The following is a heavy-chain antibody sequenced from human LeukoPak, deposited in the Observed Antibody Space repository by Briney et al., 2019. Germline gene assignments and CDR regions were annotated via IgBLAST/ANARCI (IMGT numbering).Heavy chain of an antibody. V-gene: IGHV4-30-2*01. D-gene: IGHD1-1*01. CDR1: GGSISSGGYY. CDR3: ASWTYYYGMDV. Sequence: SETLSLTCTVSGGSISSGGYYWSWIRQPPGKGLEWIGYIYHSGSTYYNPSLKSRVTISVDRSKNQFSLKLSSVTAADTAVYYCASWTYYYGMDVWGQGTTVIVSS. J-gene: IGHJ6*02. CDR2: IYHSGST.